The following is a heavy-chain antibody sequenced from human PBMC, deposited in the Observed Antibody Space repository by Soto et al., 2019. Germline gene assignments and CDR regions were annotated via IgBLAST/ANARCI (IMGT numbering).Heavy chain of an antibody. CDR1: GGSISSSNW. D-gene: IGHD2-2*02. V-gene: IGHV4-4*02. CDR2: IYHSGST. Sequence: SETLSLTCAVSGGSISSSNWWSWVRQPPGKGLEWIGEIYHSGSTNYNPSLKSRVTKSVDKSKNQFSLKLSSVTAADTAVYYCARTQAIPLDPWGQGTLVTVSS. CDR3: ARTQAIPLDP. J-gene: IGHJ5*02.